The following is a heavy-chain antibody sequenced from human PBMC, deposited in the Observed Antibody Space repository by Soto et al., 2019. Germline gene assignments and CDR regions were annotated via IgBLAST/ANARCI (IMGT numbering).Heavy chain of an antibody. D-gene: IGHD3-9*01. Sequence: VASVKVSCQASGGTCSSSAISWVRQAPGQGLEWMGGIIPIFGTANYAPKFRGRVTITADESTTTASMELSSLRAEDTAVYYCARGPGYYNSYYGMDVWGQATTVTVSS. V-gene: IGHV1-69*13. CDR2: IIPIFGTA. J-gene: IGHJ6*02. CDR1: GGTCSSSA. CDR3: ARGPGYYNSYYGMDV.